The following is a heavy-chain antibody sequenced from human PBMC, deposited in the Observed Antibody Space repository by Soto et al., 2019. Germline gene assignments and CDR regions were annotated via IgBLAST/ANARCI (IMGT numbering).Heavy chain of an antibody. CDR2: VFYGGT. D-gene: IGHD1-26*01. J-gene: IGHJ4*02. Sequence: KPSETLSLTCSVSGRSMSSNYWGWVRPSPDKGLEWVGYVFYGGTDYNPSLGGRVSMSLETSKSQFSLKWTSVTVARTAVYYCASYSGALYLESWGPGTLVTVSS. CDR1: GRSMSSNY. V-gene: IGHV4-59*01. CDR3: ASYSGALYLES.